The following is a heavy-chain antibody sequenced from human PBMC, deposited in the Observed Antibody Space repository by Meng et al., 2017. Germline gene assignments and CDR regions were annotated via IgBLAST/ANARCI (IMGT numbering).Heavy chain of an antibody. CDR3: ARDLIPAYYYDSSGYGY. V-gene: IGHV4-4*02. CDR1: GGSISSSNW. D-gene: IGHD3-22*01. J-gene: IGHJ4*02. Sequence: QGHLRESGPGRVKPSGTLSLTWAVSGGSISSSNWWSWVRQPPGKGLEWIGEIYHSGSTNYNPSLKSRVTISVDKSKNQFSLKLSSVTAADTAVYYCARDLIPAYYYDSSGYGYWGQGTLVTVSS. CDR2: IYHSGST.